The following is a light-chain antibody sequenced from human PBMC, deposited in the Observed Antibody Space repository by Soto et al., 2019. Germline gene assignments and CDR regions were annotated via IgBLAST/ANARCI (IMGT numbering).Light chain of an antibody. CDR1: QSLSISY. CDR3: QQYKSWPPIT. CDR2: GAS. J-gene: IGKJ5*01. Sequence: EIVLTQSPGTLSLSPGERATLSCRASQSLSISYLAWYQHKPGQAPRLLIYGASTRATGIPARFSGSGTETQFTLTISSLQSDDFAVYYCQQYKSWPPITFGQGTRLEIK. V-gene: IGKV3-15*01.